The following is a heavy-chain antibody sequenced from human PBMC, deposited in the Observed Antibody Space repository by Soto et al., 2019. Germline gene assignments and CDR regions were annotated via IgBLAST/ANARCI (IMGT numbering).Heavy chain of an antibody. J-gene: IGHJ6*02. D-gene: IGHD3-16*01. CDR3: ARDRGAGYYGMDV. CDR1: GYTFSTYA. V-gene: IGHV1-3*01. Sequence: GASVKVSCKASGYTFSTYAMHWVRQAPGQSLEWMGWINGGTGQTRYSQRFQDRVTITRDTPASTANMELTSLTSEDTAVYYCARDRGAGYYGMDVWGQGTTVTVSS. CDR2: INGGTGQT.